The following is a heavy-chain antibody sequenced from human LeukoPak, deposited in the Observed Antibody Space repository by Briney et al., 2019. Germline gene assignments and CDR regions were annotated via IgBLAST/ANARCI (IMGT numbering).Heavy chain of an antibody. CDR3: ASGTRYCSSTSCYNWFDP. V-gene: IGHV5-51*01. J-gene: IGHJ5*02. CDR1: GYSFTNYW. CDR2: IYPGDSDT. Sequence: GESLKISCKGSGYSFTNYWIGWVRQMPGKGLEWMGIIYPGDSDTRYSPSFQGQVTISADKSISTAYLQWSSLKASDTAMYYCASGTRYCSSTSCYNWFDPWGQGTLVTVSS. D-gene: IGHD2-2*01.